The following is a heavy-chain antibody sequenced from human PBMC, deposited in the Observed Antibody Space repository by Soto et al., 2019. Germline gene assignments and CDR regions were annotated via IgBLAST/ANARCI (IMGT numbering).Heavy chain of an antibody. V-gene: IGHV3-7*04. Sequence: GGSLRLSCAASGFTVSSNYMSWVRQAPGTGLEWVAYINQDGTEKYYVDSVKGRFTISRDNAKNSLYLQMNSLRAEDTAVYYCARLQADIVVVVAADGMDVWGQGTTVTVS. CDR2: INQDGTEK. CDR1: GFTVSSNY. J-gene: IGHJ6*02. D-gene: IGHD2-15*01. CDR3: ARLQADIVVVVAADGMDV.